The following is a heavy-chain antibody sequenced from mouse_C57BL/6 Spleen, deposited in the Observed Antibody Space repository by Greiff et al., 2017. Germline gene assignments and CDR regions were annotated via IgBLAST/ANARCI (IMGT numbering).Heavy chain of an antibody. CDR2: IRNKANNHAT. D-gene: IGHD2-5*01. J-gene: IGHJ4*01. Sequence: VQLKESGGGLVQPGGSMKLSCAASGFTFSDAWMDWVRQSPEKGLEWVAEIRNKANNHATYYAESVKGRFTISRDDSKSSVYLQMNSLRAEDTGIYYCTYYSNYYYAMDYWGQGTSVTVSS. CDR1: GFTFSDAW. V-gene: IGHV6-6*01. CDR3: TYYSNYYYAMDY.